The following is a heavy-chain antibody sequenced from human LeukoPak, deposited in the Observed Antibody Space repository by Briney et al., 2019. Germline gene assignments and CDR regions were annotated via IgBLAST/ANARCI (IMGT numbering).Heavy chain of an antibody. J-gene: IGHJ1*01. CDR3: ARDGVPLTNLVARPFHP. D-gene: IGHD1-14*01. CDR1: GGPITNSHW. CDR2: IYLSGST. V-gene: IGHV4-4*02. Sequence: SETLSLTCAISGGPITNSHWWSWVRQPPGKGLEWIGEIYLSGSTNYSPSLWSRVTISVDKSKNQFSLKLNSVTAADTAVYYCARDGVPLTNLVARPFHPWGQGTLVTVSS.